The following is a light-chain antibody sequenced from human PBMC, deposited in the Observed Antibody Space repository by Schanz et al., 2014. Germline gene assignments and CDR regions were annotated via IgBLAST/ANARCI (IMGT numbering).Light chain of an antibody. V-gene: IGKV4-1*01. CDR1: RNILYSSNNKNY. J-gene: IGKJ1*01. CDR3: QQYYTTPQT. Sequence: DIVMTQSPHSLAVSLGERASINCKSSRNILYSSNNKNYLAWYQQKPGQSPKLLIYWASTRESGVPDRFSGSGSGTDFTLTISSLQAEDVGVYYCQQYYTTPQTFGQGTKVEIK. CDR2: WAS.